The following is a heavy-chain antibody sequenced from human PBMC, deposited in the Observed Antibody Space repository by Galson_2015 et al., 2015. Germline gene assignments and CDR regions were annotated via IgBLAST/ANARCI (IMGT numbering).Heavy chain of an antibody. D-gene: IGHD4-17*01. CDR1: GFTFSSYG. CDR3: ARPDYGDTYYYMDV. Sequence: SLRLSCAASGFTFSSYGMHWVRQAPGKGLEWVAVIWYDGSNKYYADSVKGRFTISRDNSKNTLYLQMNSLRAEDTAVYYCARPDYGDTYYYMDVWGKGTTVTVSS. J-gene: IGHJ6*03. V-gene: IGHV3-33*01. CDR2: IWYDGSNK.